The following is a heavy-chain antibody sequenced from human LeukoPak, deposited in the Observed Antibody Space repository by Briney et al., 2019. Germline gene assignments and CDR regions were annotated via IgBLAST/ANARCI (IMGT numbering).Heavy chain of an antibody. J-gene: IGHJ5*02. V-gene: IGHV4-61*02. CDR1: GGSISSGSYY. CDR3: AREGIAAALYNWFDP. D-gene: IGHD6-13*01. Sequence: PSETLSLTCTVSGGSISSGSYYWSWIRQPAGKGLEWIGRIYTSGSTNYNPFLKSRVTISVGTSKNQFSLKLSSVTAADTAVYYCAREGIAAALYNWFDPWGQGTLVTVSS. CDR2: IYTSGST.